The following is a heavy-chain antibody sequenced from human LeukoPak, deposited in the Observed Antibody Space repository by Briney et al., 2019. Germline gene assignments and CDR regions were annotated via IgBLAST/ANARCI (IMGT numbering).Heavy chain of an antibody. D-gene: IGHD2-2*01. CDR2: IYAGGSA. Sequence: GGSLRLSCVPSGFSVSSNYMSWVRQAPGKGLEWVSVIYAGGSAYYADSVKGRFTISRDNSKNTLYLQMNSLRAEDTAVYYCARASIPGYCSSASCPFDYWGQGTLVTVSS. V-gene: IGHV3-53*01. J-gene: IGHJ4*02. CDR3: ARASIPGYCSSASCPFDY. CDR1: GFSVSSNY.